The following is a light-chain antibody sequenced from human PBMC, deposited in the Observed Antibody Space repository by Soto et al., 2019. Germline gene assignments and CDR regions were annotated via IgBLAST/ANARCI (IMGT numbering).Light chain of an antibody. CDR2: GAT. J-gene: IGKJ5*01. CDR1: QSVSNNY. V-gene: IGKV3-20*01. CDR3: QQYHYLIT. Sequence: EIVLTQSPGTLSLSPGERATLSCRASQSVSNNYLAWYQQKPGQAPRLLIYGATSRATGIPDRFSGSGSGTDFPLTISRLEPEDFAVDVCQQYHYLITFGQGTRLEIK.